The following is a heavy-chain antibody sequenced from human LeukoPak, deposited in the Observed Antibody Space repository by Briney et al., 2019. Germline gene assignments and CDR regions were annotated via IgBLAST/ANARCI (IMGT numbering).Heavy chain of an antibody. V-gene: IGHV3-15*01. CDR3: TTDLRWELPPLDY. CDR1: GFTFSYAW. J-gene: IGHJ4*02. CDR2: IKSKTDGETT. D-gene: IGHD1-26*01. Sequence: GGSLRLSCAASGFTFSYAWLSWVRQAPGKGVEWVARIKSKTDGETTDYAAPVKGRFTISRDDSKNTLYLQMNSLKTDDTAVYYCTTDLRWELPPLDYWGQGTMVTVSS.